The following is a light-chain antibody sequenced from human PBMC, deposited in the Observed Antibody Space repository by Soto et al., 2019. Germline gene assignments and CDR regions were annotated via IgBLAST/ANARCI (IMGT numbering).Light chain of an antibody. V-gene: IGKV1-5*03. J-gene: IGKJ1*01. CDR2: QAS. CDR3: QHYNTYLET. Sequence: DIPITQSPSTLSAFLGDRVTITCRASQFIDKWLAWYQQKPGKAPKLLIYQASTLESGVPSRFSGSASGTEFTLTISSLQPDDSATYYCQHYNTYLETFGQGTKVEIK. CDR1: QFIDKW.